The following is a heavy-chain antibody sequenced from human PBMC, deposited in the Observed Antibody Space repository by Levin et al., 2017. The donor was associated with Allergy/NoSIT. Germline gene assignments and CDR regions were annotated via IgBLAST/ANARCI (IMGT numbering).Heavy chain of an antibody. CDR3: AKVGSGGYSGYDPKTYYFDY. V-gene: IGHV3-23*01. J-gene: IGHJ4*02. CDR2: ISGSGGST. CDR1: GFTFSSYA. D-gene: IGHD5-12*01. Sequence: GESLKISCAASGFTFSSYAMSWVRQAPGKGLEWVSAISGSGGSTYYADSVKGRFTISRDNSKNTLYLQMNSLRAEDTAVYYCAKVGSGGYSGYDPKTYYFDYWGQGTLVTVSS.